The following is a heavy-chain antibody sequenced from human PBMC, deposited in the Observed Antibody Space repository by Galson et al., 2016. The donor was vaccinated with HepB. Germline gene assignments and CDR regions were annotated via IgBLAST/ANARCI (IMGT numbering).Heavy chain of an antibody. CDR2: IGSAGDT. CDR1: GFTFSDYD. CDR3: TRGGYYGTGIYEVPFEY. J-gene: IGHJ4*02. D-gene: IGHD3-10*01. Sequence: SLRLSCAASGFTFSDYDLHWVRQAVGRGLEWVSGIGSAGDTYYLGSVKGRFTISRENANNSMYLQMNSLRAGDTAVYYCTRGGYYGTGIYEVPFEYWGQGTLVTVSS. V-gene: IGHV3-13*01.